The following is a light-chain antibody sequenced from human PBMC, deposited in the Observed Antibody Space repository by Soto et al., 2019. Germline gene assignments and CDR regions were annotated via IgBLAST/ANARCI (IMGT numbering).Light chain of an antibody. J-gene: IGKJ5*01. CDR2: GAF. Sequence: EMLLTQSPRTLSLSPGDRATLSCRASPSVTNFLAWYQQKPGQAPRLLIYGAFNRATGIPARFSGSGSGTDFTLTISRLEPEDFAVYYCQQRNSWPPTFTFGQGTRLEIK. CDR3: QQRNSWPPTFT. V-gene: IGKV3-11*01. CDR1: PSVTNF.